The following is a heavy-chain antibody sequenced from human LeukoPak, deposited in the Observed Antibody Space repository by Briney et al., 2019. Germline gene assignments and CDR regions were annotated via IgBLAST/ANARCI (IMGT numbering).Heavy chain of an antibody. Sequence: SETLSLTCTVSGGSISSSSYYWGWIRQPPGKGLEWIGSIYYSGSTYYNPSLKSRVTISVDTSKNQFSLKLSSVTAADTAVYYCARLGSKWELLSWYFDYWGQGTLVTVSS. V-gene: IGHV4-39*01. CDR3: ARLGSKWELLSWYFDY. J-gene: IGHJ4*02. CDR2: IYYSGST. D-gene: IGHD1-26*01. CDR1: GGSISSSSYY.